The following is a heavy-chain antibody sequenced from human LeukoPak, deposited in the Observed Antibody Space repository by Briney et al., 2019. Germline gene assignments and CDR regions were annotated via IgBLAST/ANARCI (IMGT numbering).Heavy chain of an antibody. V-gene: IGHV1-2*02. D-gene: IGHD2-2*01. CDR3: AREGYCSSTSCYLVANWFDP. Sequence: GASVKVSCKASGYTFTGYYMHWVRQAPGQGLEWMGWINPNSGGTNYAQKFQGRVTMTRDTSISTAYMELSRLRSDDTAVYYCAREGYCSSTSCYLVANWFDPWGQGTLVTVSS. CDR1: GYTFTGYY. CDR2: INPNSGGT. J-gene: IGHJ5*02.